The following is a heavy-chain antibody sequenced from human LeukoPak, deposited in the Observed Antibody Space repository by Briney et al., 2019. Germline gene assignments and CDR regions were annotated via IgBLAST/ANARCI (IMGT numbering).Heavy chain of an antibody. J-gene: IGHJ4*02. CDR3: ARYRYGDGLDS. Sequence: PGGSLRLSCAASEFTFINYDIHWVRQAKGKGLEWVSAIGTAGDTYYSGSVKGRFAISRENAKNSVYLQMNSLRAGDSAMYYCARYRYGDGLDSWGQGTLVTVSS. V-gene: IGHV3-13*01. D-gene: IGHD4-17*01. CDR1: EFTFINYD. CDR2: IGTAGDT.